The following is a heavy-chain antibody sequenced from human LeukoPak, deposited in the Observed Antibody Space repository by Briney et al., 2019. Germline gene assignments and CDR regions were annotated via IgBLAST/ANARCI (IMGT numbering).Heavy chain of an antibody. CDR1: GGSISSGDYY. CDR2: IYYSGST. CDR3: ARVGLTTGAFDI. J-gene: IGHJ3*02. Sequence: PAETLSLTCTVSGGSISSGDYYWSWIRQPPGKGLEWIGYIYYSGSTYYNPSLKSRVTISVDTSKNQFSLKLSSVTAADTAVYYCARVGLTTGAFDIWGQGTMVTVSS. V-gene: IGHV4-30-4*01. D-gene: IGHD4-11*01.